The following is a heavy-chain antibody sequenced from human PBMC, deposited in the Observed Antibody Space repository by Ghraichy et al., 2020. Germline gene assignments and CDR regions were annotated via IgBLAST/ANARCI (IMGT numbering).Heavy chain of an antibody. V-gene: IGHV3-48*02. CDR1: GFVFSRYK. Sequence: GESLNISCATSGFVFSRYKMNWVRQAPGKGPEWVSYINRSGDLVAYADSVKGRFTISRDNARNSLYLQMNSLRDEDTAVYYCARDLVAPDFGLVSYAFDVWGLGTMVTVSS. CDR3: ARDLVAPDFGLVSYAFDV. D-gene: IGHD3-3*01. J-gene: IGHJ3*01. CDR2: INRSGDLV.